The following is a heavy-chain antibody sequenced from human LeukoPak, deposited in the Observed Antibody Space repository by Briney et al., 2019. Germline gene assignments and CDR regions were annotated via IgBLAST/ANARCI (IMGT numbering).Heavy chain of an antibody. CDR3: ATDLNCGGDCPYYYYYMDV. D-gene: IGHD2-21*01. V-gene: IGHV4-34*01. J-gene: IGHJ6*03. Sequence: SETLSLTCAVYGGSFSGYYWSWIRQPPGKGLEWIGEINHSGSTNYNPSLKSRVTISVDTSKNQFSLKLSSVTAADTAVYYCATDLNCGGDCPYYYYYMDVWGKGTTVTVSS. CDR2: INHSGST. CDR1: GGSFSGYY.